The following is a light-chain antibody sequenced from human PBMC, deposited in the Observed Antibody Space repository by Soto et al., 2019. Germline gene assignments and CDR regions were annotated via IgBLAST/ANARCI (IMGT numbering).Light chain of an antibody. J-gene: IGLJ3*02. CDR2: EVN. Sequence: QSALTQPASVSGSPGQSITISCTGTSSDVGTYNLVSWHQHHPGKAPKLIIYEVNNRPSGVSNRFSGSKSGNTASLTISGLHPEDEADYYCLSYTSANTRVFGGGTKLTVL. CDR3: LSYTSANTRV. CDR1: SSDVGTYNL. V-gene: IGLV2-14*02.